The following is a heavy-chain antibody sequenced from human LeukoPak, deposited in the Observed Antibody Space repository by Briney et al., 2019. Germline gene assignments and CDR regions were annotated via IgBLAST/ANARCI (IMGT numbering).Heavy chain of an antibody. CDR1: GFTFSSYS. V-gene: IGHV3-21*01. D-gene: IGHD6-13*01. J-gene: IGHJ4*02. Sequence: PGGSLRLSCAASGFTFSSYSMNWVRQAPGKGLEWVSSISSSSSYIYYADSVKGRFTISRDNAKNSLYLQMDSLRAEDTAVYYCATPGIAAAGTSFNYWGQGTLVTASS. CDR3: ATPGIAAAGTSFNY. CDR2: ISSSSSYI.